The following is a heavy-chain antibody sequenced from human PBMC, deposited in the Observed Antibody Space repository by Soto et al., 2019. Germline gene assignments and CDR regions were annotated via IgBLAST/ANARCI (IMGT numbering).Heavy chain of an antibody. D-gene: IGHD6-19*01. Sequence: PGGSLRLSCTASGFTFTNYAMGWVRQAPGKGLEWVSAIGGGGYTTYYADSVKGRFTISRDNSKNTLFLQMNSLRAEDTAVYYCAKTAEAVAGTVYGYWGQGTLVTVSS. J-gene: IGHJ4*02. CDR1: GFTFTNYA. CDR3: AKTAEAVAGTVYGY. CDR2: IGGGGYTT. V-gene: IGHV3-23*01.